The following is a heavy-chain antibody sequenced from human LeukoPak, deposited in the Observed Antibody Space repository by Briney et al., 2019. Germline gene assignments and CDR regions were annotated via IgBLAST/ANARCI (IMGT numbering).Heavy chain of an antibody. J-gene: IGHJ4*02. CDR1: GFTVSSNY. CDR3: AKDPSYTAAGIDY. D-gene: IGHD6-13*01. CDR2: IYSGGST. Sequence: GGSLRLSCAASGFTVSSNYMSWVRQAPGKGLEWVSVIYSGGSTYYADSVKGRFTISRDNSKNTLDLQMSSLRAEDTAVYYCAKDPSYTAAGIDYWGQGTLVTVSS. V-gene: IGHV3-53*05.